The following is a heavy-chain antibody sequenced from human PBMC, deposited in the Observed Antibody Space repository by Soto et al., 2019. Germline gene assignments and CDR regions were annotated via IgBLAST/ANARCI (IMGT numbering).Heavy chain of an antibody. J-gene: IGHJ4*02. Sequence: EVRLVESGGGLVQPGGSLRLSCAASGFTFSDYWMSWVRQAPGKGLECVANIKTDGSEKYYVDPVKGRFTISRDNAKNSLYLQMNSLRAEATAVYYCASSMGRGGNDYWGQGTLVAVSS. CDR3: ASSMGRGGNDY. CDR2: IKTDGSEK. D-gene: IGHD3-10*01. V-gene: IGHV3-7*05. CDR1: GFTFSDYW.